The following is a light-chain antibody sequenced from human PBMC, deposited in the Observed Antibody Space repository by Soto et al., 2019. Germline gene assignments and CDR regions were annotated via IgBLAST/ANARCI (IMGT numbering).Light chain of an antibody. CDR1: QGINSH. J-gene: IGKJ4*01. CDR3: QQLNSHPFS. V-gene: IGKV1-9*01. Sequence: DIQLTQSPSFLSASVGDRVTITCLASQGINSHLAWYQQMPGKVPNLLIYDASTLQSGVPSRFSGSGSGTEFTLTISSLQPEDFAAYYCQQLNSHPFSFGGGTKVEIK. CDR2: DAS.